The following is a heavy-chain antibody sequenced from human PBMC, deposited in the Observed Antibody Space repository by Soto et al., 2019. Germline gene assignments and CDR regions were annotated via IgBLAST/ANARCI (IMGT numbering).Heavy chain of an antibody. CDR2: VTGSGSNT. V-gene: IGHV3-23*01. CDR1: GFTFSSYA. D-gene: IGHD6-19*01. Sequence: ELQLLESGGDLAQPGGSLRLSCAASGFTFSSYAMSWVRQAPGKGLEWVSSVTGSGSNTHSAESVRGRFTASRDNSRNTVYLQMDSLRAEDTAIYYCAKTDHGSGQKIDSWGQGTLVTVSS. J-gene: IGHJ4*02. CDR3: AKTDHGSGQKIDS.